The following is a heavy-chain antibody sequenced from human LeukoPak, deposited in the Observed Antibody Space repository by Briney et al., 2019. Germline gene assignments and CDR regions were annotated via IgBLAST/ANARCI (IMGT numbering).Heavy chain of an antibody. J-gene: IGHJ4*02. CDR1: GGSVSTYY. V-gene: IGHV4-4*07. CDR2: IYPSGTT. Sequence: SQTLSLTCSVSGGSVSTYYWSWIRQPAGKGLEWIGRIYPSGTTHYNPSLKSRVTMSVDTSKNQFSLKLTSVTAADTAVYYCADDFGDWGQGTLVTVSS. D-gene: IGHD4-17*01. CDR3: ADDFGD.